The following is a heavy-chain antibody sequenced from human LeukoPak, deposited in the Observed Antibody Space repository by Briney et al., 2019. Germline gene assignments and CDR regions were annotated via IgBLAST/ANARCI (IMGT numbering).Heavy chain of an antibody. Sequence: GGSLRLSCVGSGFTFSSHSLHWVRQAPGKGLEWVAVIWYDGSNKYYADSVKGRFTISRDNSKNTLYLQMNSLRAEDTAVYYCARGDYYDSSGYSQYFQHWGQGTLVTVSS. CDR1: GFTFSSHS. D-gene: IGHD3-22*01. V-gene: IGHV3-33*08. CDR3: ARGDYYDSSGYSQYFQH. CDR2: IWYDGSNK. J-gene: IGHJ1*01.